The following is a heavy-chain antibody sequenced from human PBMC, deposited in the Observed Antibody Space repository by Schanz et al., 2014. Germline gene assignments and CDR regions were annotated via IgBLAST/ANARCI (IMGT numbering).Heavy chain of an antibody. CDR3: VRVKGERSGHEYIVY. D-gene: IGHD5-12*01. V-gene: IGHV4-4*07. J-gene: IGHJ4*02. CDR1: GDSIHNYF. Sequence: QVHLQESGPGLVKPSETLSVTCTVSGDSIHNYFWTWIRQPAGKGLEWIGRIYSNGISHYNPSLESRGTMSVDTSKNKFTLNLTPVTPADTAIYDGVRVKGERSGHEYIVYWGQGIQVTVSP. CDR2: IYSNGIS.